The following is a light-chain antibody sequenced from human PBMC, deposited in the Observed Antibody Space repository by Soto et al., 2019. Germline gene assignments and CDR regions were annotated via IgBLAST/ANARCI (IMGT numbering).Light chain of an antibody. Sequence: DIQMTQSPSTLSASVGDRVTITCRASQSIKNWLAWYQQKPGEAPKLLIYKASTLESGVASRFSGSGSGTEFTLTISCLQPDDVATYYFQQYNSYSQFTFGPGTKVDIK. CDR2: KAS. J-gene: IGKJ3*01. V-gene: IGKV1-5*03. CDR3: QQYNSYSQFT. CDR1: QSIKNW.